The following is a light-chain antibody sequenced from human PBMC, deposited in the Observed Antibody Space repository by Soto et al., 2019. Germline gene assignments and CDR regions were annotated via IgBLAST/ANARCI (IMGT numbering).Light chain of an antibody. Sequence: QSALTQPASASGSPGQSITISCTGTSSDVGGYNYVSWYQQHPGKAPKLMIYDVSNRPSGVSNRFSGSKSGNTASLTISGLQAEDEEDYYCSSYTGSSNPLVFGGGTKVTVL. J-gene: IGLJ2*01. V-gene: IGLV2-14*01. CDR1: SSDVGGYNY. CDR2: DVS. CDR3: SSYTGSSNPLV.